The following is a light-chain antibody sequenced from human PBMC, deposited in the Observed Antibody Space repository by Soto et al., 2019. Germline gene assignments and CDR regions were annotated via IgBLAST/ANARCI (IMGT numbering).Light chain of an antibody. Sequence: AIRMTQSPSSLSASTGDRVTITRRASQGISSYLAWYQQKPGKAPKLLIYAASTLQSGVPSRFSGSGSGTDFTLTISCLQSEDFAVYYCQQRSNWFLTFGGGTKVEIK. CDR3: QQRSNWFLT. J-gene: IGKJ4*01. CDR2: AAS. CDR1: QGISSY. V-gene: IGKV1-8*01.